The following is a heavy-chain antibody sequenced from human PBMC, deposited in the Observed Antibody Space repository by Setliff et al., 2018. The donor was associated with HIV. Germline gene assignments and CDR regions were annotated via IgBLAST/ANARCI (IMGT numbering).Heavy chain of an antibody. CDR2: ISGYNGNT. CDR3: ARVPFRSAWFSGGHDAFDI. Sequence: ASVKVSCKASSYTFTRYGISWVRQAPGQGLEWMGWISGYNGNTKYAQSFQGRVAMTTETSTSTAYMEMRSLRSDDTAVYYCARVPFRSAWFSGGHDAFDIWGQGAMVTVSS. D-gene: IGHD6-19*01. CDR1: SYTFTRYG. J-gene: IGHJ3*02. V-gene: IGHV1-18*01.